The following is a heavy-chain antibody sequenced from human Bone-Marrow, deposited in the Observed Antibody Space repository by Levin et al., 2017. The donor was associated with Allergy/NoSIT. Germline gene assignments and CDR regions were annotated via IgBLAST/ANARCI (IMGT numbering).Heavy chain of an antibody. CDR1: GFTFSNAW. V-gene: IGHV3-15*01. D-gene: IGHD2/OR15-2a*01. CDR3: FYHGMDY. CDR2: LKSKTDGGAI. Sequence: GGSLRLSCAASGFTFSNAWMSWVRRAPGKGLEWVGRLKSKTDGGAIDYAAPVKGRFTISRDDSKNTLYLQMISLVTDDTAVYYCFYHGMDYWGQGTLVTVSS. J-gene: IGHJ4*02.